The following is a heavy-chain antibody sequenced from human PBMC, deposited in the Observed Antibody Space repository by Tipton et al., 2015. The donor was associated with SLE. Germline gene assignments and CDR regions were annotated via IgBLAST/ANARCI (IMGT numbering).Heavy chain of an antibody. D-gene: IGHD3-10*01. Sequence: SLRLSCAASGFTFDDYAMHWVRQAPGQGLEWVSGISWNSGSIGYADSVKGRFTISRDNAKNSLYLPMNSLRAEDTALYYCAKDMAILWFGELSYFDYWGQGTLVTVSS. CDR3: AKDMAILWFGELSYFDY. CDR2: ISWNSGSI. J-gene: IGHJ4*02. V-gene: IGHV3-9*01. CDR1: GFTFDDYA.